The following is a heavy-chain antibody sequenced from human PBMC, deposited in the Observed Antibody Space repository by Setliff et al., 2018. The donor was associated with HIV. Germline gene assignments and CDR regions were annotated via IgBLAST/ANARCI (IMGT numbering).Heavy chain of an antibody. Sequence: ASVKVSCKASGYMFSGFHMHWVRQAAGQGLEWMGRINPNSGGTNYAQKFQGRVTMTRDTSISTAYMELSRLRSDDTAVYYCARQLSNSLDFWGQGALVTAPQ. CDR1: GYMFSGFH. CDR3: ARQLSNSLDF. J-gene: IGHJ4*02. CDR2: INPNSGGT. V-gene: IGHV1-2*06. D-gene: IGHD7-27*01.